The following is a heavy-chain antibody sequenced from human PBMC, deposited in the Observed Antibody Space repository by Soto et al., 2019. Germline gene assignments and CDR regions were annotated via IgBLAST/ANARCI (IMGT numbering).Heavy chain of an antibody. CDR1: GGSIGSYY. CDR3: ARQYSGYDEFDY. Sequence: SETLSLTCTVSGGSIGSYYWSWIRQPPGKGLEWIGYIYYSGSTNYNPSLKSRVTISVDTSKNQFSLKLSSVTAADTAVYYCARQYSGYDEFDYWGQGTLVTVSS. J-gene: IGHJ4*02. D-gene: IGHD5-12*01. V-gene: IGHV4-59*08. CDR2: IYYSGST.